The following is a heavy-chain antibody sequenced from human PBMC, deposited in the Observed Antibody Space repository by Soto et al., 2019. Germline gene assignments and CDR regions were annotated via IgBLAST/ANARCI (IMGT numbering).Heavy chain of an antibody. Sequence: QVQLVESGGAVVQPGTSLRLSCTASGFTFSSYRMHWVRQAPGKGMEWVAIIWYDGSHKFYVDSVKGRFAVSRDNSKNTVYLQLNSLTGDDTAVYYCARPRYSGDDPDALKIWGRGTLVTISS. CDR2: IWYDGSHK. CDR1: GFTFSSYR. J-gene: IGHJ3*02. V-gene: IGHV3-33*01. D-gene: IGHD5-12*01. CDR3: ARPRYSGDDPDALKI.